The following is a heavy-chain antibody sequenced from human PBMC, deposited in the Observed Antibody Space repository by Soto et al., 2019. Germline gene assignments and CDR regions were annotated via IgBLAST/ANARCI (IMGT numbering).Heavy chain of an antibody. CDR2: IGTAGDT. V-gene: IGHV3-13*01. Sequence: PGGSLRLSCAASGFTFSSYDMHRVRQATGKGLEWVSAIGTAGDTYYPGSVKGRFTISRENAKNSLYLQMNSLRAEDTAVYYCARSKDPYGSPDYYYYYGMDVWGQGTTVTVSS. CDR1: GFTFSSYD. D-gene: IGHD4-17*01. J-gene: IGHJ6*02. CDR3: ARSKDPYGSPDYYYYYGMDV.